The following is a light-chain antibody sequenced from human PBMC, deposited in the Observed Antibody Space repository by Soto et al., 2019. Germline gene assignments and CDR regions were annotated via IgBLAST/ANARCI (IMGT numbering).Light chain of an antibody. CDR1: QSVSSN. Sequence: VSPGERATLSCRASQSVSSNLAWYQQKPGQAPRLLIYGASTRATGIPARFSGSGSETEFTLTISSLQSEDFAVYYCQQYNNWPPWTFGQGTKVEMK. J-gene: IGKJ1*01. CDR2: GAS. V-gene: IGKV3D-15*01. CDR3: QQYNNWPPWT.